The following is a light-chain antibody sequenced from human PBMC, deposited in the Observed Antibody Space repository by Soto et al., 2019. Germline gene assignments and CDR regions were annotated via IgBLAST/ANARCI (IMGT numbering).Light chain of an antibody. J-gene: IGLJ2*01. CDR1: SSDVGGYNY. CDR2: EVS. Sequence: QSALTQPASVSGSPGQSITISCTGTSSDVGGYNYVSWYQQHPGKAPKLMIYEVSNRPSGVSNRFSGSKSGNTASLTISGLQGWGGAGYYWSLNSSSSTLYVGFGGGTKVPVL. CDR3: SLNSSSSTLYVG. V-gene: IGLV2-14*01.